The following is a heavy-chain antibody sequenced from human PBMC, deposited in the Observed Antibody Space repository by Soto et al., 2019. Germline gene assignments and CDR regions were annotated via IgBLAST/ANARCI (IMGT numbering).Heavy chain of an antibody. V-gene: IGHV1-18*01. Sequence: QVQLVQSGAEVKKPGASVKVSCKASGYTFTHYGISCVRQAPGQGLAWMGWISALNGNTKYVDNFQDRVTMTTDTSTNTSYMEVSSLRSDDTAIYYCARVYGSGSYIAFDFWGQGTMVTVSS. CDR1: GYTFTHYG. CDR3: ARVYGSGSYIAFDF. J-gene: IGHJ3*01. D-gene: IGHD3-10*01. CDR2: ISALNGNT.